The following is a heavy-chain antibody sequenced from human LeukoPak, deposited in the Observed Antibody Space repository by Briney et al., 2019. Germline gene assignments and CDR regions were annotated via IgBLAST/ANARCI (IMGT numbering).Heavy chain of an antibody. Sequence: SRTLSLTFAISGDSVSINSAAWNWVRQSPSRGIEWLGRTYYRYKWYNYYEVSVKSRITINADTSKNQFSLQLDSVTPEDTAVYYCARGRSGCYYFYYWGQGTLVTVSS. CDR2: TYYRYKWYN. V-gene: IGHV6-1*01. J-gene: IGHJ4*02. D-gene: IGHD3-3*01. CDR3: ARGRSGCYYFYY. CDR1: GDSVSINSAA.